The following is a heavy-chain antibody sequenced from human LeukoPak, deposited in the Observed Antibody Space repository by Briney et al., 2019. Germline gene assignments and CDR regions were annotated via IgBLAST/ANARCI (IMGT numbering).Heavy chain of an antibody. D-gene: IGHD6-19*01. V-gene: IGHV4-59*01. CDR3: ARDVGSSGWNPPDY. CDR1: GASIRNYY. CDR2: IYYSGST. Sequence: SETLSLTCTVSGASIRNYYWSWFRQPPGKGLEWIGYIYYSGSTNYNPSLKSRVNISVDTSKNQFSLKLSSVTAADTAVYYCARDVGSSGWNPPDYSGQGTLVTVSS. J-gene: IGHJ4*02.